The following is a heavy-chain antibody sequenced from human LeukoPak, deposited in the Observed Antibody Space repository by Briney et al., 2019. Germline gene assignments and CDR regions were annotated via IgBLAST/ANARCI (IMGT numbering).Heavy chain of an antibody. Sequence: ASVKVSCKASGYIFSDYYMHWVRQAPGQGLEWLGWINPKSGAADYAQQFRGRVTMTRDTSINTDYMEMKGVTSEDTAVYYCARGAEAETSPLDFWGQGTLVIVS. D-gene: IGHD6-13*01. CDR2: INPKSGAA. V-gene: IGHV1-2*02. J-gene: IGHJ4*02. CDR3: ARGAEAETSPLDF. CDR1: GYIFSDYY.